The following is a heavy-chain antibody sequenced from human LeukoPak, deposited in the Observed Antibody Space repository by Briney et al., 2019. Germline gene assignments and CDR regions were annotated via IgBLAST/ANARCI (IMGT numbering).Heavy chain of an antibody. Sequence: GGSLRPSCAASGFTFSSYAMHWVRQAPGKGLEWVAVISYDGSNKYYADSVKGRFTISRDNSKNTLYLQMNSLRAEDTAVYYCARDKMVRVVVAATLDGFDPWGQGTLVTVSS. V-gene: IGHV3-30-3*01. CDR1: GFTFSSYA. CDR3: ARDKMVRVVVAATLDGFDP. CDR2: ISYDGSNK. J-gene: IGHJ5*02. D-gene: IGHD2-15*01.